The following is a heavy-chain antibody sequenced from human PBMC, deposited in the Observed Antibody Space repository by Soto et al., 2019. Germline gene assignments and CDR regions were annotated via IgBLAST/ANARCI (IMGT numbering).Heavy chain of an antibody. CDR1: GGSISNYY. D-gene: IGHD5-18*01. CDR3: ACIFSGGYGYGFYRDGLAV. J-gene: IGHJ6*02. V-gene: IGHV4-59*05. CDR2: IYYSGST. Sequence: SETLSLTCTVSGGSISNYYWSWIRQPPGKGLEWIGSIYYSGSTYYNPSLKSRVTISVDTSKNQFSLKLSSVTAADTAVYYCACIFSGGYGYGFYRDGLAVWSRGTTVTVSS.